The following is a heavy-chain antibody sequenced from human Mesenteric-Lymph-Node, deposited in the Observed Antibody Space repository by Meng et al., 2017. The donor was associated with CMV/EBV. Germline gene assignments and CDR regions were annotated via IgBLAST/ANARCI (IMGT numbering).Heavy chain of an antibody. D-gene: IGHD2-2*01. V-gene: IGHV3-30-3*01. J-gene: IGHJ4*02. CDR3: ATRHPGRYCSSTSCWLDPFDY. CDR1: GFTFSSYA. CDR2: ISYDGSNK. Sequence: GESLKISCTASGFTFSSYAMHWVRQAPGKGLEWVAVISYDGSNKYYADSVKGRFTISRDNSKNTLYLQMNSLRAEDTAVYYCATRHPGRYCSSTSCWLDPFDYWGQGTLVTVSS.